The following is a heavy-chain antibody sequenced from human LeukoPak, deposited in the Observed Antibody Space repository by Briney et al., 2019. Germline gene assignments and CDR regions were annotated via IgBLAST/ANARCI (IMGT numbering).Heavy chain of an antibody. CDR2: IKNDGAVK. CDR1: GFTFSYHW. Sequence: GGSLTLSCAASGFTFSYHWMTWVRQAPGKGLEWVANIKNDGAVKNYVDSVKGRFTISRDNAKNTLYLQMNSLRAEDTAVYYCAKEQNVLRFLEWSPPPYGMDVWGQGTTVTVSS. J-gene: IGHJ6*02. V-gene: IGHV3-7*03. D-gene: IGHD3-3*01. CDR3: AKEQNVLRFLEWSPPPYGMDV.